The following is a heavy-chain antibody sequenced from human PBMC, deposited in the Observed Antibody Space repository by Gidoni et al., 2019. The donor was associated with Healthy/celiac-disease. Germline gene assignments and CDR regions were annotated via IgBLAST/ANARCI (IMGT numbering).Heavy chain of an antibody. CDR1: GGSISSYY. CDR2: IYYSGST. J-gene: IGHJ3*02. CDR3: ARTREGLGDPYGAFDI. V-gene: IGHV4-59*01. Sequence: QVQLQESGPGLVKPSETLSLTCTVSGGSISSYYWSWIRQPPGKGLEWIGYIYYSGSTNYNPSLKSRVTISVDTSKNQFSLKLSSVTAADTAVYYCARTREGLGDPYGAFDIWGQGTMVTVSS. D-gene: IGHD4-17*01.